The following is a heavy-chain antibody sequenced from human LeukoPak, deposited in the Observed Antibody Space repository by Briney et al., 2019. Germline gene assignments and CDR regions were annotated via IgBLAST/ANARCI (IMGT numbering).Heavy chain of an antibody. V-gene: IGHV3-53*04. CDR3: ARGTTAGLFY. CDR2: IYSDGTR. CDR1: GFTVSDNY. D-gene: IGHD6-13*01. Sequence: TGGSLRLSCAASGFTVSDNYVNWVRQAPGKGLEWVSIIYSDGTRYYADSVKGRFTISRHNSRNTLYLQLNSLRTEDTAVYYCARGTTAGLFYWGQGTLATVSS. J-gene: IGHJ4*02.